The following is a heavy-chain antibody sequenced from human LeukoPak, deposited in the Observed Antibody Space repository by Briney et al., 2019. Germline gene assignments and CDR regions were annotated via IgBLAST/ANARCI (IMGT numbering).Heavy chain of an antibody. D-gene: IGHD3-9*01. CDR3: ARVSGVVLRYFDWLSRDWYFDL. CDR1: GFTFSSYG. Sequence: GGSLRLSCAASGFTFSSYGMHWIRQAPGKGLEWVAVISYDGSNKYYADSVKGRFTISRDNSKNTLYLQMNSLRAEDMAVYYCARVSGVVLRYFDWLSRDWYFDLWGRGTLVTVSS. CDR2: ISYDGSNK. J-gene: IGHJ2*01. V-gene: IGHV3-30*03.